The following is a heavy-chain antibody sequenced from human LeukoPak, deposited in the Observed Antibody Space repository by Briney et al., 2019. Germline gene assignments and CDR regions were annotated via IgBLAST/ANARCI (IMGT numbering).Heavy chain of an antibody. D-gene: IGHD3-16*01. CDR3: ASLGSGRFFDL. V-gene: IGHV4-4*07. Sequence: PSETLSLTCTVSGGSIRGYHWSWIRQPAGKGLEWVGLIYTSGNTKYSSSLKSRVTMSVDTSKNQFSLKLRSVTAADTAVYFCASLGSGRFFDLWGRGTLVTVSS. CDR2: IYTSGNT. J-gene: IGHJ2*01. CDR1: GGSIRGYH.